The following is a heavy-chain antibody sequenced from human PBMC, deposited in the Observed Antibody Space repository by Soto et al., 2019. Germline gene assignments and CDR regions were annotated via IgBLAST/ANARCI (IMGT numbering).Heavy chain of an antibody. D-gene: IGHD6-19*01. CDR2: IDSSGRYI. Sequence: EVQLVESGGGLVQPGGSLRLSCAASGFTFSAYSMNWVRQAPGKGLEWVSYIDSSGRYIYYADSLKGRFTISRDTAKNSVFLQVDSLRAEDTAVYYCAGDAVTGTGGYCAHDLWGQGTMVTVSS. V-gene: IGHV3-48*01. J-gene: IGHJ3*01. CDR3: AGDAVTGTGGYCAHDL. CDR1: GFTFSAYS.